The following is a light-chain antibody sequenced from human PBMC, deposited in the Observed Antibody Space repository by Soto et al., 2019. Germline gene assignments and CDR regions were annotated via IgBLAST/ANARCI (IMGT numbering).Light chain of an antibody. CDR1: DNDVGGYNF. CDR2: DVS. V-gene: IGLV2-11*01. CDR3: CSFAGSFNFV. J-gene: IGLJ1*01. Sequence: QSVLTQPRSVSGSPGQSVTISCSGTDNDVGGYNFVSWYQQHPGKAPKLMIYDVSKRPSGVPGRFSGSKSGNTASLTISGLQAEDEADYYCCSFAGSFNFVFGTGTKVT.